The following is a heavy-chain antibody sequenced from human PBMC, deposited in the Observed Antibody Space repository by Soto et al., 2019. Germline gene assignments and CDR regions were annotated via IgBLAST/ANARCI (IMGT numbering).Heavy chain of an antibody. CDR3: ARDSGYSSFSDWFDP. V-gene: IGHV3-11*01. CDR1: GFTFGDYY. Sequence: GGSLRLSCETSGFTFGDYYMSWIRQAPGRGLEWVSLISSTGTTIYYADSVKGRFTISRDNVRSTLFLMMNNLRSEDTAVYYCARDSGYSSFSDWFDPWGQGTLVTVSS. J-gene: IGHJ5*02. D-gene: IGHD6-13*01. CDR2: ISSTGTTI.